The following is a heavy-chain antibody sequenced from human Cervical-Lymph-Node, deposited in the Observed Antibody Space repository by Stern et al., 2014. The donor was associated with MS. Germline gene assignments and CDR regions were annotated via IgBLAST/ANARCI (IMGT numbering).Heavy chain of an antibody. J-gene: IGHJ3*02. V-gene: IGHV2-5*02. CDR1: GFSLSTSGAG. D-gene: IGHD5-24*01. CDR2: IECDDDK. Sequence: QITLKESGPTLVKPTQTLTLTCTFSGFSLSTSGAGVGWIRPPPGKALEWLALIECDDDKRYSPSLKSRLTITKDASKNQVVLTMTNMDPVDTATYYCAHRLEDGYSFPSAFDIWGQGTMVTVSS. CDR3: AHRLEDGYSFPSAFDI.